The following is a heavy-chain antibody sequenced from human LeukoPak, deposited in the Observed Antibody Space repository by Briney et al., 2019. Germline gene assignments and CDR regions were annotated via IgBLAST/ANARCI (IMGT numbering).Heavy chain of an antibody. V-gene: IGHV3-11*05. D-gene: IGHD3-16*01. CDR3: TRERRGSYYAFES. J-gene: IGHJ4*02. Sequence: PGGSLRLSCAASGFTFRGYAMSWVRQSPGKGPEWISYVMSGRGSTNYADSVKGRFTISRDNAKNSVALQLDGLRAEDTAVYFCTRERRGSYYAFESWGQGTLVTVSS. CDR1: GFTFRGYA. CDR2: VMSGRGST.